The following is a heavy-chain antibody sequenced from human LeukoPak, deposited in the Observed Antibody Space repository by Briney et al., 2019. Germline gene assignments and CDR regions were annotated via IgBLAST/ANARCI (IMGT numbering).Heavy chain of an antibody. D-gene: IGHD5-12*01. CDR3: ARAISPRGRLRLVKFDP. V-gene: IGHV4-34*01. J-gene: IGHJ5*02. Sequence: SETLSLTCAVYGGSSSGYYWSWIRQPPGKGLEWIEEINHSGSTNYNPSLKSRVTISVDTSKNQFSLKLSSVTAADTAVYYCARAISPRGRLRLVKFDPWGQGTLVTVSS. CDR2: INHSGST. CDR1: GGSSSGYY.